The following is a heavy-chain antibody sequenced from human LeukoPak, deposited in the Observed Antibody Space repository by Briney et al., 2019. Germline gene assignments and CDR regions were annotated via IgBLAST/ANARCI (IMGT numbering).Heavy chain of an antibody. CDR2: ISGSGGST. D-gene: IGHD3-22*01. V-gene: IGHV3-23*01. J-gene: IGHJ4*02. Sequence: QAGGSLRLSCAASGFTFSSYSMNWVRQAPGKGLEWVSAISGSGGSTYYADSVKGRFTISRDNSKNTLYLQMNSLRAEDTAVYYCAKDRDSSGYYFDYWGQGTLVTVSS. CDR1: GFTFSSYS. CDR3: AKDRDSSGYYFDY.